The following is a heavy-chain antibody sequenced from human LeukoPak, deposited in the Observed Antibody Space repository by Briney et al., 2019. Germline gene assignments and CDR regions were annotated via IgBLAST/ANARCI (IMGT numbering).Heavy chain of an antibody. CDR3: ARDLTPDLGYFDH. J-gene: IGHJ4*02. Sequence: SETLSLTCTVSGGSISSYYWSWIRQPPGKGLEWIGYIYYSGSTNYNPSLKSRVTISVDTSKNQFSLKLSSVTAADTAVYYCARDLTPDLGYFDHWGQGTLVTVSS. V-gene: IGHV4-59*01. D-gene: IGHD1-14*01. CDR1: GGSISSYY. CDR2: IYYSGST.